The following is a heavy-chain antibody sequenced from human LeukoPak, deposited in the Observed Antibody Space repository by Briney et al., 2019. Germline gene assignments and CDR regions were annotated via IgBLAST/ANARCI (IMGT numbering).Heavy chain of an antibody. CDR2: IYHSGST. CDR3: ASFYCSGGSCYQYFSYYYMDV. J-gene: IGHJ6*03. CDR1: GGSISSSNW. Sequence: SGTLSLTCAVSGGSISSSNWWSWVRQPPGKGLEWIGEIYHSGSTNYNPSLKSRVTISVDKSKNQFSLKLSSVTAADTAVYYCASFYCSGGSCYQYFSYYYMDVWGKGTTVTISS. D-gene: IGHD2-15*01. V-gene: IGHV4-4*02.